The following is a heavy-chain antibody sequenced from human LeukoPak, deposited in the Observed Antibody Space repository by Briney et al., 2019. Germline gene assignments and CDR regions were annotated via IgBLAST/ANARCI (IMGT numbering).Heavy chain of an antibody. J-gene: IGHJ4*02. Sequence: GGSLRLSCAASGFTFSSYAMSSVRQAPGKGLEWVSAISGSGGSTYFADSVKGRFTISRDNSKNTLYLQMNSLRAEDTAVYYCAKDSQEWELLGFFDYWGQGTLVTVSS. CDR1: GFTFSSYA. D-gene: IGHD1-26*01. V-gene: IGHV3-23*01. CDR2: ISGSGGST. CDR3: AKDSQEWELLGFFDY.